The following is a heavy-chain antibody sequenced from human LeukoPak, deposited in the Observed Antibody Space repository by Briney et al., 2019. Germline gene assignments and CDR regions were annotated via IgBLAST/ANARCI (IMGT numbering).Heavy chain of an antibody. J-gene: IGHJ4*02. D-gene: IGHD1-26*01. CDR1: GFTFSSYD. Sequence: GGSLRLSCAASGFTFSSYDMTWVRQAPGRGLEWVAVISYDGSNKYYADSVKGRFTISRDNSKNTLYLQMNSLRAEDTAVYYCARQGAISTNYFDYWGQGTLVTVSS. CDR3: ARQGAISTNYFDY. CDR2: ISYDGSNK. V-gene: IGHV3-30*03.